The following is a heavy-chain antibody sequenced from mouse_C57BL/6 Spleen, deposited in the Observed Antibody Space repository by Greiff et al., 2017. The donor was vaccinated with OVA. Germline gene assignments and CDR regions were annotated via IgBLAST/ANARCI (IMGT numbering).Heavy chain of an antibody. CDR3: ARGDDGYGAY. Sequence: QVQLQQPGAELVMPGASVKLSCKASGYTFTSYWMHWVKQRPGQGLEWIGEIDPSDSYTNYNQKFKGKSTLTVDKSSSTAYMQLSSLTSEDSAVYYCARGDDGYGAYWGQGTLVTVSA. V-gene: IGHV1-69*01. CDR1: GYTFTSYW. CDR2: IDPSDSYT. J-gene: IGHJ3*01. D-gene: IGHD2-3*01.